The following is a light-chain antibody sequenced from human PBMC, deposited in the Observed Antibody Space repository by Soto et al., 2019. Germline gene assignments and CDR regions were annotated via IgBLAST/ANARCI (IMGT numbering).Light chain of an antibody. Sequence: SVLTQPPSVSGAQGQRVTISCSGSSSNIGAGYDVHWYQQLPGTDPKLLIYGNSNRPSGVPDRFSGSKSGTSASLAITGLQAEDEADYYCQSYETSLSGWVFGGGTKLTVL. J-gene: IGLJ3*02. CDR2: GNS. CDR1: SSNIGAGYD. CDR3: QSYETSLSGWV. V-gene: IGLV1-40*01.